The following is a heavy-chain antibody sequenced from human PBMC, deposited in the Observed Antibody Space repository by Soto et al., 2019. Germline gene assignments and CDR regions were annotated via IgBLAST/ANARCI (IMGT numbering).Heavy chain of an antibody. J-gene: IGHJ3*02. CDR2: INPSGGST. CDR1: GYTFTSYY. V-gene: IGHV1-46*01. CDR3: VRGKYSSGSLRLPDAFDI. D-gene: IGHD3-22*01. Sequence: ASVKFSCKASGYTFTSYYMHWVRQAPGQGLEWMGIINPSGGSTSYAQKFQGRVTMTRDTSTSTVYMELSSLRSEDTAVYYCVRGKYSSGSLRLPDAFDIWGQGTMVT.